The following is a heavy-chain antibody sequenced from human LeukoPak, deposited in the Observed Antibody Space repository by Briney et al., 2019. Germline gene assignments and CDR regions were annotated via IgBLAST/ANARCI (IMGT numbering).Heavy chain of an antibody. J-gene: IGHJ4*02. V-gene: IGHV1-69-2*01. D-gene: IGHD4-17*01. CDR3: ATVGYGDHHFDY. CDR1: GYTFTDYY. Sequence: ASVKVSCKVSGYTFTDYYMHWEQQAPGKGLEWMGLVDPEDGETIYAEKFQGRVTITADTSTDTAYMELSSLRSEDTAVYYCATVGYGDHHFDYWGQGTLVTVSS. CDR2: VDPEDGET.